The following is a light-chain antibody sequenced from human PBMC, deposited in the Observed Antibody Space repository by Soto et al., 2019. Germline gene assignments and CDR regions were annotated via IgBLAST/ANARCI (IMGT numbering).Light chain of an antibody. J-gene: IGKJ4*01. Sequence: EKVLTQSPTILSVSPGERATLSCRASQSVNSNLAWYQQNPGQAPRLLIYGSSTRATGIPARFSGNGSGTEFTLTISSLKSEDFAVYYCQQYNNWPLTFGGGTKVEI. V-gene: IGKV3-15*01. CDR3: QQYNNWPLT. CDR2: GSS. CDR1: QSVNSN.